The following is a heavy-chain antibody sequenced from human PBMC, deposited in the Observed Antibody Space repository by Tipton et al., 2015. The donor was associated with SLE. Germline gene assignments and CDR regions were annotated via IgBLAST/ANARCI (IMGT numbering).Heavy chain of an antibody. CDR1: GGSFSGNY. CDR2: ITHSGGT. D-gene: IGHD3-22*01. Sequence: TLSLTCAVFGGSFSGNYWIWIRQPPGKGLEWIGEITHSGGTNVNPSLESRVTVSKDTSKNQFSLRLSSVTAADTAVYYCARDSRIGWFDPWGQGTLVTVSS. J-gene: IGHJ5*02. CDR3: ARDSRIGWFDP. V-gene: IGHV4-34*01.